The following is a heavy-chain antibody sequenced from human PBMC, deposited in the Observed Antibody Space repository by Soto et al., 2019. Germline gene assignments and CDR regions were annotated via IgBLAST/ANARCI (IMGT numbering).Heavy chain of an antibody. CDR3: AHRVLRTVFGLVTPPAIYFDF. D-gene: IGHD3-3*01. J-gene: IGHJ4*02. CDR1: GFSLTTSGVG. V-gene: IGHV2-5*02. CDR2: IYWDDDK. Sequence: QITLNESGPTVVRPTETLTLTCRFSGFSLTTSGVGVGWIRQSPGKAPEWLALIYWDDDKRYSASLKSRLTTTQNTSKHEVVLTLSDLDPSDTATYSCAHRVLRTVFGLVTPPAIYFDFWGQGTPVAVSS.